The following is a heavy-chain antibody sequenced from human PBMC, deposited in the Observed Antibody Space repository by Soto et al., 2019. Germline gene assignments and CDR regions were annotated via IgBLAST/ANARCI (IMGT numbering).Heavy chain of an antibody. V-gene: IGHV3-30*18. CDR3: ANTKTWIQLEGYFDY. Sequence: GGSLRLSCAASGFTFSSYGMHWVRQAPGKGLEWVAVISYDGSNKYYADSVKGRFTISRDNSKNTLYLQMNSLRAEDTAVYYCANTKTWIQLEGYFDYWGQGTLVTVSS. CDR2: ISYDGSNK. J-gene: IGHJ4*02. CDR1: GFTFSSYG. D-gene: IGHD5-18*01.